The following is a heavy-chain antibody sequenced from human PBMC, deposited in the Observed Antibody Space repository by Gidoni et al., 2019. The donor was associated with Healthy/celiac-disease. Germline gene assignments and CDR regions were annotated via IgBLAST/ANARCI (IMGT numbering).Heavy chain of an antibody. CDR1: GFTFDDYA. D-gene: IGHD5-18*01. V-gene: IGHV3-9*01. J-gene: IGHJ4*02. CDR2: ISWNSGSI. CDR3: AKDRDTAMVYYFDY. Sequence: EVQLVESGGGLVQPGRYLRLSCAASGFTFDDYAMHWVRQAPGKGLEWVSGISWNSGSIGYADSVKGRFTISRDNAKNSLYLQMNSLRAEDTALYYCAKDRDTAMVYYFDYWGQGTLVTVSS.